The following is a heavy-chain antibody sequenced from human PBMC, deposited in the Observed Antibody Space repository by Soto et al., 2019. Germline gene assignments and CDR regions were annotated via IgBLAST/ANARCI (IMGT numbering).Heavy chain of an antibody. V-gene: IGHV3-48*02. CDR1: GFTFRHYS. CDR2: ISTSSSPR. Sequence: GGSLRLSCAASGFTFRHYSMHWVRQAPGKGLEWVAYISTSSSPRYYADSVKGRFTISRDNDRKSIYLEMSSLRDEDTAMYYCARDFLSGKPWGQGSLVTVSS. D-gene: IGHD3-10*01. J-gene: IGHJ5*02. CDR3: ARDFLSGKP.